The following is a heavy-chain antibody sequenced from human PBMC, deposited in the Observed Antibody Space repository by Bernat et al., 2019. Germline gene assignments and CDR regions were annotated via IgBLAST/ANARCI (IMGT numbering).Heavy chain of an antibody. CDR2: IFSGGST. CDR1: GFTVSTNY. Sequence: EVQLVESGGGLIQPGGSLRLSCAASGFTVSTNYMTWVRQAPGKGLEWVSVIFSGGSTYYADSVKCRFTISRDNSKNTLYLQMNSLRAEDTAVYYCATDGDSSGFYYDYWGQGTLVTVSS. V-gene: IGHV3-53*01. J-gene: IGHJ4*02. CDR3: ATDGDSSGFYYDY. D-gene: IGHD3-22*01.